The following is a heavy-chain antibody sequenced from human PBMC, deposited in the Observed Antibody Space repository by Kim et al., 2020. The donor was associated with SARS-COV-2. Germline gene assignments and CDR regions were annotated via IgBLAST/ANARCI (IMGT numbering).Heavy chain of an antibody. CDR2: T. J-gene: IGHJ5*02. CDR3: ARVILNNWFDP. D-gene: IGHD3-10*01. V-gene: IGHV1-3*01. Sequence: TKYSQKFPGRVTINHDTTASTAYMELSSLTSEDTAVYYCARVILNNWFDPWGQGTLVTVSS.